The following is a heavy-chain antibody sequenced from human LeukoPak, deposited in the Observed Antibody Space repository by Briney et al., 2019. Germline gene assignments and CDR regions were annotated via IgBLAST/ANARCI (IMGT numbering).Heavy chain of an antibody. J-gene: IGHJ6*04. CDR2: INPNSGGT. D-gene: IGHD3-10*01. CDR3: ARGASITMVRGVKMDV. V-gene: IGHV1-2*02. Sequence: GASVKVSCKASGYTFTGYYMHWVRQAPGQGLEWMGWINPNSGGTNYAQKFQGRVTMTRDTSISTAYMELSRLRSDDTAVYYCARGASITMVRGVKMDVWGKGTTVTISS. CDR1: GYTFTGYY.